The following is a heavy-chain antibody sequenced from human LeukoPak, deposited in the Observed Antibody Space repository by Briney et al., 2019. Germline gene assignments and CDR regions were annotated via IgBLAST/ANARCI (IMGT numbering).Heavy chain of an antibody. CDR3: ARYHYYYDSSGYYRDAFDI. CDR1: GGSIGSSNYY. J-gene: IGHJ3*02. Sequence: SSETLSLTCTVSGGSIGSSNYYWGWIRQPPGKGLEWIGSIYYSGSTYYNPSLKSRVTTSVDTSKNQFSLKLSSVTAADTAVYYCARYHYYYDSSGYYRDAFDIWGQGTMVTVSS. V-gene: IGHV4-39*01. D-gene: IGHD3-22*01. CDR2: IYYSGST.